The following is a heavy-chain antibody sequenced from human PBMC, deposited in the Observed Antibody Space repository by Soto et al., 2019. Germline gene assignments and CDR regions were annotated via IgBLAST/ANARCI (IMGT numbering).Heavy chain of an antibody. V-gene: IGHV3-23*01. D-gene: IGHD6-19*01. CDR2: ISGSGGST. J-gene: IGHJ4*02. CDR1: GFTFSSYA. CDR3: AKDRWEASGWLWALDY. Sequence: GESLKISCAASGFTFSSYAMSWVRQAPGKGLEWVSAISGSGGSTYYADSVKGRFTISRDNSKNTLYLQMNSLRAEDTAVYYCAKDRWEASGWLWALDYWGQGTLVTVSS.